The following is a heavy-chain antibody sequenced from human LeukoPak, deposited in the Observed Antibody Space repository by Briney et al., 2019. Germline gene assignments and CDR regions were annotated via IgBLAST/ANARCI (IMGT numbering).Heavy chain of an antibody. J-gene: IGHJ4*02. V-gene: IGHV1-69*13. CDR2: IIPIFGTA. Sequence: GASVKVSCKASGGTFSSYAISWVRQAPGQGLEWTGGIIPIFGTANYAQKFQGRVTITADESTSTAYMELSSLRSEDTAVYYCASGIAAAGIFDYWGQGTLVTVSS. D-gene: IGHD6-13*01. CDR3: ASGIAAAGIFDY. CDR1: GGTFSSYA.